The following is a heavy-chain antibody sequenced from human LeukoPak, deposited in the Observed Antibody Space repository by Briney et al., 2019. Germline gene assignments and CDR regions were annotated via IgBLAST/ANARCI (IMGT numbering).Heavy chain of an antibody. CDR2: ISYDGSNK. V-gene: IGHV3-30-3*01. CDR3: TSSTLGY. Sequence: GGSLRLSCAASGFTFSSYAMHWVRQAPGKGLEWVAVISYDGSNKYYADSVKGRFTISRDNSKNTLYLQMNSLRAEDTAVYYCTSSTLGYWGQGTLVTVSS. J-gene: IGHJ4*02. CDR1: GFTFSSYA. D-gene: IGHD3-16*01.